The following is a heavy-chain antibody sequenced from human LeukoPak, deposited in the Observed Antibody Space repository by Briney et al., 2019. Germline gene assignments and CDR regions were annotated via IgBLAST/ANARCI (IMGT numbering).Heavy chain of an antibody. CDR1: GGSFRGYY. D-gene: IGHD5-18*01. V-gene: IGHV4-34*01. Sequence: SETLSLTCAVYGGSFRGYYWSWIRQPPGKGLEWIGEINHSGSTNYNPSLKSRVTTSVDTSKNQFSLKLSSVTAADTAVYYCARDGYRVFDYWGQGTLVTVSS. J-gene: IGHJ4*02. CDR3: ARDGYRVFDY. CDR2: INHSGST.